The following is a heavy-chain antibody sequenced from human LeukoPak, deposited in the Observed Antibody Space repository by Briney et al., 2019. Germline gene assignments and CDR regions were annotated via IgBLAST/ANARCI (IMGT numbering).Heavy chain of an antibody. Sequence: GGSLRLSCTASGFSFSGHWMRWARQLPGKGLVWVSRISPTGSTTSYADSVKGRFTVSRDNAKNTLYLQVNNLRAGDTAVYYCARGPNSNWSGLDFWGQGTLLTVPS. CDR3: ARGPNSNWSGLDF. V-gene: IGHV3-74*01. J-gene: IGHJ4*02. CDR1: GFSFSGHW. CDR2: ISPTGSTT. D-gene: IGHD6-6*01.